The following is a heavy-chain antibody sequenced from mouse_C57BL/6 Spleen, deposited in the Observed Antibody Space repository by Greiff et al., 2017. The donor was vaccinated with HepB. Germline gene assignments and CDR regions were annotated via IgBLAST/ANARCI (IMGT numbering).Heavy chain of an antibody. J-gene: IGHJ1*03. D-gene: IGHD1-1*01. V-gene: IGHV1-62-2*01. CDR2: FYPGSGSI. CDR1: GYTFTEYT. CDR3: ARHDYYGSSYVWYFDV. Sequence: QVQLQQSGAELVKPGASVKLSCKASGYTFTEYTIHWVKQRSGQGLEWIGWFYPGSGSIKYNEKFKDKATLTADKSSSTVYMELSRLTSEDTAVYFCARHDYYGSSYVWYFDVWGTGTTVTVSS.